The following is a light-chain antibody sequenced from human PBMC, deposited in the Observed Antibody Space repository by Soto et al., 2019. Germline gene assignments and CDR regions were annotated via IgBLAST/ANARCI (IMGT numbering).Light chain of an antibody. J-gene: IGLJ1*01. Sequence: QSLLTQPASVSGSPGQSIPISCTGTSSDVGGYNYVSWYQQHPGKAPKLMIYDVSNRPSGVSNRFSGSKSGNTASLTISGLQAEDEADYYCSSYTSSSTLDVFGTGTKVTVL. CDR1: SSDVGGYNY. CDR3: SSYTSSSTLDV. CDR2: DVS. V-gene: IGLV2-14*01.